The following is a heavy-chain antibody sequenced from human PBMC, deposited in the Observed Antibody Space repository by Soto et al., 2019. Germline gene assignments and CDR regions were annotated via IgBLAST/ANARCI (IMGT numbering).Heavy chain of an antibody. CDR1: GGSFSGYY. CDR3: ASYLPRGYATRNYYYYGMDV. CDR2: INHSGST. D-gene: IGHD5-12*01. V-gene: IGHV4-34*01. Sequence: QVQLQQWGAGLLKPSETLSLTCAVYGGSFSGYYWSWIRQPPGKGLEWIGEINHSGSTNYNPSLKSRVTISVDRSKNQFSLQLSSVTAADTAVYYCASYLPRGYATRNYYYYGMDVWGQGTTVTVSS. J-gene: IGHJ6*02.